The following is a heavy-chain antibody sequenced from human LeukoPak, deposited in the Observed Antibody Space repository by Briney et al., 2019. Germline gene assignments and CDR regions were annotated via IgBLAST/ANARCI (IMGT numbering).Heavy chain of an antibody. CDR3: AKHYAVGSIDY. D-gene: IGHD3-16*01. J-gene: IGHJ4*02. V-gene: IGHV3-23*01. CDR1: GFTFSGFA. CDR2: ISRSGEST. Sequence: GGSLRLSCAASGFTFSGFAMSWIRQAPGKGLEWVSSISRSGESTFYADSVRGRFTISRDNSKNTVSLQMESLRAEDTALYYCAKHYAVGSIDYWGQGTLVTVSS.